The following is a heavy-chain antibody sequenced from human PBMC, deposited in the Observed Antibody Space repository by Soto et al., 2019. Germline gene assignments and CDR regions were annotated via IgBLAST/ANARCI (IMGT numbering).Heavy chain of an antibody. Sequence: QVQLVQSGAEVKKPGASVKVSCKASGYTFTSYGISWVRQAPGQGLEWMGWNSAYNGNTNYAQKLQGRVTMTTDTSTSTAYMELRSLRSDDTAVYYCARDGVATSYYYYYGMDVWGQGTTVTVSS. V-gene: IGHV1-18*01. J-gene: IGHJ6*02. CDR1: GYTFTSYG. CDR2: NSAYNGNT. D-gene: IGHD5-12*01. CDR3: ARDGVATSYYYYYGMDV.